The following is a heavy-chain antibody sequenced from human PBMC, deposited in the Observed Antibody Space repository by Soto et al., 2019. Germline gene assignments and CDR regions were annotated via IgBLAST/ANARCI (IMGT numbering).Heavy chain of an antibody. V-gene: IGHV5-51*01. CDR2: IYPSDSDT. CDR1: GCSFTSYW. CDR3: ARHGGGFDY. J-gene: IGHJ4*02. D-gene: IGHD1-26*01. Sequence: VESVKSSCKGSGCSFTSYWIGVVRQMPGKCLELMGIIYPSDSDTRYSPSFQGQVTISADKSITTAYLQWSSLKASDTAMYYCARHGGGFDYWGQGTLVTVSS.